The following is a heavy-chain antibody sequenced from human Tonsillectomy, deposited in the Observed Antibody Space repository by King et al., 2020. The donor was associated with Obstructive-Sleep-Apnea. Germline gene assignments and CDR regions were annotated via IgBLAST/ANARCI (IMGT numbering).Heavy chain of an antibody. J-gene: IGHJ4*02. CDR3: ASPDGSGSHPPYYDY. CDR1: GYTISNYG. CDR2: ILYDGSNT. Sequence: VQLVESGGGVVQPGRSLRLSCAASGYTISNYGMHWVRQAPGKGLEWVAIILYDGSNTYYADSVKGRVTISRDNSKNTLYLQMNSLRSEDTAVYYCASPDGSGSHPPYYDYWGQGTLVTVSS. V-gene: IGHV3-30*03. D-gene: IGHD3-10*01.